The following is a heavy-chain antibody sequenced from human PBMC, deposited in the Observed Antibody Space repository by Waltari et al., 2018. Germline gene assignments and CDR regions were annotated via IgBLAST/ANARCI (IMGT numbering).Heavy chain of an antibody. CDR1: GYTFSDYY. Sequence: EVQLLQSGAELKEPGTTVRISCKVSGYTFSDYYIHWVQQAPGKGLRWMGTVNPEDGETIYADNSEDRVTISADKSRDTDFTELSSLRSEDTAVFYCATALGDSSSASRPFDFWGQGTLVTVSS. V-gene: IGHV1-69-2*01. CDR3: ATALGDSSSASRPFDF. CDR2: VNPEDGET. D-gene: IGHD6-19*01. J-gene: IGHJ4*01.